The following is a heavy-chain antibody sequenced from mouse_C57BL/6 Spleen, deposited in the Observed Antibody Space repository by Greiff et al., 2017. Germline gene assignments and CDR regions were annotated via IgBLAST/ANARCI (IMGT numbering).Heavy chain of an antibody. J-gene: IGHJ1*03. V-gene: IGHV1-53*01. Sequence: QVQLQQPGTELVKPGASVKLSCKASGYTFTSYWMHWVKQRPGQGLEWIGNINPSNGGTNYNEKFKSKATLTVDKSSNTAYMQLSSLTSGDSAGYYCAIWIGFYYYGSSWYFDVWGTGTTVTVSS. D-gene: IGHD1-1*01. CDR3: AIWIGFYYYGSSWYFDV. CDR2: INPSNGGT. CDR1: GYTFTSYW.